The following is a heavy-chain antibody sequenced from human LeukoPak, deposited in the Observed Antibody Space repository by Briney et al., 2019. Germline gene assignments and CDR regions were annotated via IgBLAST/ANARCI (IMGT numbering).Heavy chain of an antibody. CDR2: IYYSGST. V-gene: IGHV4-59*12. CDR3: ARDLSNRGRDYYYYMDV. J-gene: IGHJ6*03. Sequence: SETLSLTCTVSGGSISSYYWSWIRQPPGKGLEWIGYIYYSGSTNYNPSLKSRVTMSVDTSKNQFSLKLSSVTAADTAVYYCARDLSNRGRDYYYYMDVWGKGTTVTVSS. D-gene: IGHD7-27*01. CDR1: GGSISSYY.